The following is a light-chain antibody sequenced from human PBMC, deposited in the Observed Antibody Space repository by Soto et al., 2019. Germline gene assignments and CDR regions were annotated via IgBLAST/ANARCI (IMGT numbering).Light chain of an antibody. V-gene: IGKV3-15*01. CDR2: DAS. CDR3: QQYDDWPET. Sequence: EKVMTQSPATLSVSPGERATLSCRASQSVSSNLAWYQQKPGQAPRLLIYDASTRATGIPARFSGSGSGTEFTLIISSLQSEDLAVYYCQQYDDWPETFGQGTKWIS. J-gene: IGKJ1*01. CDR1: QSVSSN.